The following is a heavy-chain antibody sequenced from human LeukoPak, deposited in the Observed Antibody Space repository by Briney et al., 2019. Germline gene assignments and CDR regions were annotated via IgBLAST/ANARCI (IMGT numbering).Heavy chain of an antibody. CDR1: GGSFSGYY. J-gene: IGHJ5*02. V-gene: IGHV4-34*01. Sequence: SETLSLTCAVYGGSFSGYYWSWIRQPPGKGLEWIGEINHSGSTNYNPSLKSRVTISVDTSKNQFSLKLSSVTAADTAVYYCARGSGTDCWFDPWGQGTLVTVSS. CDR3: ARGSGTDCWFDP. CDR2: INHSGST. D-gene: IGHD1-1*01.